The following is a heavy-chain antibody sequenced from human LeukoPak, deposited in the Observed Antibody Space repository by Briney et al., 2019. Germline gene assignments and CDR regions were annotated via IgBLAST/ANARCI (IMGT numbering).Heavy chain of an antibody. CDR2: ITSSSSTI. CDR3: ARDLIGGNAYDY. Sequence: PGGSLRLSCAASGFTFSSYTMNWVRQAPEKGLEWVSYITSSSSTIYYADSVRGRFTISRDNAKNSLYLQLDSLRAEDTAVYYCARDLIGGNAYDYWGQGALVTVSS. CDR1: GFTFSSYT. D-gene: IGHD2-15*01. V-gene: IGHV3-48*04. J-gene: IGHJ4*02.